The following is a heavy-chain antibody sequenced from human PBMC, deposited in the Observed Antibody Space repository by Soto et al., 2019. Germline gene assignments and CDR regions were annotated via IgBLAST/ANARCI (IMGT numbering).Heavy chain of an antibody. CDR3: ATGVRIAVAPFDY. CDR1: GYTLTELS. J-gene: IGHJ4*02. D-gene: IGHD6-19*01. Sequence: ASVKISCKVSGYTLTELSMHWVRQAPGKGLEWMGGFDPEDGETIYAQKFQGRVTMTEDTSTDTAYMELSSLRSEDTAVYYCATGVRIAVAPFDYWGQGTLVTVSS. V-gene: IGHV1-24*01. CDR2: FDPEDGET.